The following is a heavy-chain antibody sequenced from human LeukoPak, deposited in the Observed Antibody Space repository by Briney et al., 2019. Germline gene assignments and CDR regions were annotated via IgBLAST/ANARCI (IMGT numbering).Heavy chain of an antibody. CDR3: AKGGGYEFDY. D-gene: IGHD5-12*01. Sequence: PGGSLRLSCAASGFTFSSFSMNWVRQAPGKGLEWVSAMSDSGGSTYYADSVKGRFTISRDNSKNTLYLQMNSLRAEDTAVYYCAKGGGYEFDYWGQGTLVTVSS. V-gene: IGHV3-23*01. CDR2: MSDSGGST. CDR1: GFTFSSFS. J-gene: IGHJ4*02.